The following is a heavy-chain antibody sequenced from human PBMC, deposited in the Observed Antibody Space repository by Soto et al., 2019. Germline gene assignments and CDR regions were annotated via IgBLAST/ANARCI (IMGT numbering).Heavy chain of an antibody. CDR1: AGSISSDGFY. V-gene: IGHV4-31*01. CDR2: IYHSGGT. J-gene: IGHJ4*02. Sequence: SETLSLTCSVSAGSISSDGFYWNWIRQPPGKGLEWIGYIYHSGGTYSSPSFQGQVTISADKSISTAYLQWSSLKASDTAMYYCARLRYYDSSGPSHFDYWGQGTLVTVSS. CDR3: ARLRYYDSSGPSHFDY. D-gene: IGHD3-22*01.